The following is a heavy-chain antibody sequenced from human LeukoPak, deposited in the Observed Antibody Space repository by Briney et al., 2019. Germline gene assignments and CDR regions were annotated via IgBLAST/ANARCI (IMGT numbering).Heavy chain of an antibody. D-gene: IGHD5-24*01. V-gene: IGHV3-9*03. CDR3: ARDRMGHFDY. Sequence: GRSLRLSCAASGFTFDDYAMHWVRQAPGKGLEWVSGISWNGGSICYADSVKGRFTISRDNAKNSLYLQMNSLRAEDMAVYYCARDRMGHFDYWGQGTLVTVSS. J-gene: IGHJ4*02. CDR2: ISWNGGSI. CDR1: GFTFDDYA.